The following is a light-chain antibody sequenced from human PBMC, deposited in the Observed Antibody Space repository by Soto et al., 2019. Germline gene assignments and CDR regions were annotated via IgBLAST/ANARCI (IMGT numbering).Light chain of an antibody. CDR2: DAS. J-gene: IGKJ3*01. CDR1: QSVSNY. CDR3: QLRSNWPGGFT. V-gene: IGKV3-11*01. Sequence: EIVLTQSPTTLSLSPGERATLSCRASQSVSNYLAWYQQKPGQAPRLLIYDASNRATGIPARFSGSGSGTDFTLTISSLEPEDFAVYYCQLRSNWPGGFTFGPGTKVDI.